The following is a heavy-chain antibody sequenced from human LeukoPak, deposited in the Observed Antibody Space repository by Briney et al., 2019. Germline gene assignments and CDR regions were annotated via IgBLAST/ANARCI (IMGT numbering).Heavy chain of an antibody. Sequence: SETLSLTCTVSGGSISSYYWNWVRQPAGKGLEWIGRIYTSGSTYYNPSLKSRVTISVDTSKNQFSLKLSSVTAADTAVYYCARDGTLSSGDAFDIWGQGTMVTVSS. CDR2: IYTSGST. V-gene: IGHV4-4*07. D-gene: IGHD3-22*01. J-gene: IGHJ3*02. CDR1: GGSISSYY. CDR3: ARDGTLSSGDAFDI.